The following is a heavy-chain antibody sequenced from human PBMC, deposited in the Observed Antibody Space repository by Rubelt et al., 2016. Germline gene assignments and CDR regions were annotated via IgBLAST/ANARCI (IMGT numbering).Heavy chain of an antibody. Sequence: EVQLVESGGGLVKPGGSLRLSCAASGFTFSSYSMNWVRQAPGKGLEWVSSISSSSSYIYYADSVKGRFTISRDNAKNSLYLQMNSLRAEDTAVYYCARGWDIVSAQGCGYWGQGTLVTVSS. D-gene: IGHD5/OR15-5a*01. J-gene: IGHJ4*02. V-gene: IGHV3-21*01. CDR3: ARGWDIVSAQGCGY. CDR1: GFTFSSYS. CDR2: ISSSSSYI.